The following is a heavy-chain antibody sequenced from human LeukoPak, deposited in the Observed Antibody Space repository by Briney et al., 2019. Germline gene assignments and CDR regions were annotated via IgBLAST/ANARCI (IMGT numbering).Heavy chain of an antibody. CDR3: ARCYDFWSGYYFSYYYGMDV. V-gene: IGHV3-7*01. Sequence: PGGSLRLSCAASGFTFSSYWMSWVRQAPGKGLEWVAYIKQDGSEKYYVDSVKGRFTISRDNAKNSLYLQMNSLRAEDTAVYYCARCYDFWSGYYFSYYYGMDVWGQGTTVTVSS. CDR2: IKQDGSEK. D-gene: IGHD3-3*01. CDR1: GFTFSSYW. J-gene: IGHJ6*02.